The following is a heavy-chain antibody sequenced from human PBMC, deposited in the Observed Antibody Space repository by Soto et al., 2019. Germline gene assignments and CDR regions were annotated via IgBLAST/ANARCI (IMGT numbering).Heavy chain of an antibody. J-gene: IGHJ1*01. CDR1: GDSVSSNTAA. D-gene: IGHD1-26*01. Sequence: SQTLSLTCAISGDSVSSNTAAWNWIRQSPSRGLEWLGRTYYGSKWYNDYAVSVKSRITINPDTSKNQFSLQLNSVTPEDTAVYYCARAFRWELLSYFQHWGQGTLVTVSS. CDR3: ARAFRWELLSYFQH. V-gene: IGHV6-1*01. CDR2: TYYGSKWYN.